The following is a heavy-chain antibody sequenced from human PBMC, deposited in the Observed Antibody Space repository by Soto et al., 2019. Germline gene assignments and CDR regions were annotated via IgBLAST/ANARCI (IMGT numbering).Heavy chain of an antibody. Sequence: QVHLVESGGGLVKPGGSRRLSCAASGFTFSDYYMSWIRQAPGKGPEWVSYISSSSRNRQYADSVKGRFTISRDNAKESLYLDMKDLRVDDTAVYYCAREDKSGFPANDLWGQGTLVTVSS. CDR2: ISSSSRNR. CDR1: GFTFSDYY. CDR3: AREDKSGFPANDL. D-gene: IGHD3-3*01. V-gene: IGHV3-11*06. J-gene: IGHJ5*02.